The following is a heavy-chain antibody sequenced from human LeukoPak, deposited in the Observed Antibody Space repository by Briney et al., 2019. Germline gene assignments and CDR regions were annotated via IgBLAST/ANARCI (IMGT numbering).Heavy chain of an antibody. Sequence: PGGSLRLSCAASGFTFSSYAMSWVRKAPGKGLEWVSAISGSGGSTYYADSVKGRFTISRDNSKNTLYLQMNSLRGEDTAVYYCARGRNTDLQPNNWFDPWGQGILVTVSS. J-gene: IGHJ5*02. D-gene: IGHD5-18*01. CDR3: ARGRNTDLQPNNWFDP. V-gene: IGHV3-23*01. CDR2: ISGSGGST. CDR1: GFTFSSYA.